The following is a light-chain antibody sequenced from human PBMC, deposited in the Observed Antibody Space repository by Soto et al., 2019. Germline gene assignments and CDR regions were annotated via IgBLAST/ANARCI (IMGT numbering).Light chain of an antibody. CDR3: KQLNSYRT. CDR1: QGISWY. V-gene: IGKV1-9*01. J-gene: IGKJ1*01. CDR2: AAS. Sequence: IQLTQSPSSLSASVGDRVTITCRASQGISWYLAWYQQKPWKAPKLLIYAASTLQSGVPSRFSGSGSGTDFTLTISSLQPEDFATYYCKQLNSYRTFGQGTKVDIK.